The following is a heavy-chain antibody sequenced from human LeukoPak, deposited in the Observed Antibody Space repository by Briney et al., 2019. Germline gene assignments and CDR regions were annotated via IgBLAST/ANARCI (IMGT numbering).Heavy chain of an antibody. V-gene: IGHV3-30*02. Sequence: GGSLRLSCAASGFTFSSYGMHWVRQAPGKGLEWVAFIRYDGSNKYYADSVKGRFTISRDNSKNTLYLQMNSPRAEDTAVYYCAKDSALGIAAAGTFRDYYYYYMDVWGKGTTVTVSS. CDR3: AKDSALGIAAAGTFRDYYYYYMDV. J-gene: IGHJ6*03. D-gene: IGHD6-13*01. CDR1: GFTFSSYG. CDR2: IRYDGSNK.